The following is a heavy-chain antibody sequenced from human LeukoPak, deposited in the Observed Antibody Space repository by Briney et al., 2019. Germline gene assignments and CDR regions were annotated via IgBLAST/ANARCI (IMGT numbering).Heavy chain of an antibody. V-gene: IGHV5-51*01. CDR1: GYSFTSYW. CDR2: IYPGDPDT. Sequence: GESLKISCKGSGYSFTSYWIGWVRQMPGKGLEWMGTIYPGDPDTRYSPSFQGQVTISADKSITTAYLQWSSLKASDTATYYCVRQPRVHTPDFWGQGTLVTVSS. D-gene: IGHD1-1*01. J-gene: IGHJ4*02. CDR3: VRQPRVHTPDF.